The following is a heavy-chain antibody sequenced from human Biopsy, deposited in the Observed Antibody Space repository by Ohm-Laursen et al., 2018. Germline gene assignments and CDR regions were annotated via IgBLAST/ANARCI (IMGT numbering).Heavy chain of an antibody. CDR2: IYITGET. V-gene: IGHV4-4*07. CDR1: GGYISHYY. D-gene: IGHD3-10*01. Sequence: SLSLTCTVSGGYISHYYWTWIRQPAGQGLEWIGRIYITGETDYNPSLKRRVTMSVDSSKNQFSLKLKSVTAADTAIYYCARAPPLIRGVVESWFDPWGQGILVTVSS. J-gene: IGHJ5*02. CDR3: ARAPPLIRGVVESWFDP.